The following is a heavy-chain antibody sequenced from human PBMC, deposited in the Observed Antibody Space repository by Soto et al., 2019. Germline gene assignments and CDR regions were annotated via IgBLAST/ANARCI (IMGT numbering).Heavy chain of an antibody. CDR1: GHTFSSHD. Sequence: QVQLVQSGAEVKKPGASVKVSCKASGHTFSSHDINWVRQATGHGLAWMGWMNPNTGNTGYAQTFQGRVSMTRDTSINTAYMELSSLRSEDTAVYYCARGRAEYNSGLGLDYWGQGTLVTVSS. CDR3: ARGRAEYNSGLGLDY. D-gene: IGHD6-25*01. V-gene: IGHV1-8*01. CDR2: MNPNTGNT. J-gene: IGHJ4*02.